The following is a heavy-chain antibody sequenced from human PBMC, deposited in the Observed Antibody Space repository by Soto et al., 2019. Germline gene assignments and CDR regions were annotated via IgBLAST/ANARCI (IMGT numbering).Heavy chain of an antibody. CDR1: GYTFNSYY. CDR2: INPNSDVT. Sequence: QVQLVQSGAEVKKPGASVKVSCKASGYTFNSYYIHWVRQAPGQGLAWMGGINPNSDVTGYAQSSPGRVTMTRDMSITTAYMDPTRLRSDDTAVYYCVRVGLNRNYDFDFWGQGTLITVSS. CDR3: VRVGLNRNYDFDF. D-gene: IGHD3-16*01. J-gene: IGHJ4*02. V-gene: IGHV1-2*02.